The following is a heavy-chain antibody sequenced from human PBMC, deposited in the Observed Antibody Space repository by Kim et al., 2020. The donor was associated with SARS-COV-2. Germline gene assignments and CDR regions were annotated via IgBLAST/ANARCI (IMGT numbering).Heavy chain of an antibody. J-gene: IGHJ6*02. V-gene: IGHV1-46*01. D-gene: IGHD5-12*01. CDR3: ARDLTMVATTDYYYGMDV. Sequence: ASVKVSCKASGYTFTSYYMHWVRQAPGQGLEWMGIINPSGGSTSYAQKFQGRVAMTRDTSTSTVYMELSSLRSEDTAVYYCARDLTMVATTDYYYGMDVWGQGTTVTVSS. CDR2: INPSGGST. CDR1: GYTFTSYY.